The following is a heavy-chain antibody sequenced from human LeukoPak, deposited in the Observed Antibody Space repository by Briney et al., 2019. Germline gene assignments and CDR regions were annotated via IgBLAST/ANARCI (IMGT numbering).Heavy chain of an antibody. CDR1: GYDFTSYW. D-gene: IGHD6-19*01. Sequence: GESLKFSCKASGYDFTSYWIGWVRQVPGKGLEWMGIIWTGVSDTRHSPSFQGQVTMSVDKSISTAYLQWSSLKASDTAIYYCARGLTLFSAGAFDYWGLGTLVTVSS. CDR3: ARGLTLFSAGAFDY. V-gene: IGHV5-51*01. J-gene: IGHJ4*02. CDR2: IWTGVSDT.